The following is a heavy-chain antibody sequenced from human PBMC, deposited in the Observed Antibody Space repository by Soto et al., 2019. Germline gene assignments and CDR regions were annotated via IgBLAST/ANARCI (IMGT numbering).Heavy chain of an antibody. J-gene: IGHJ3*02. Sequence: GESLKISCAASGFTFSSYGMHWVRQAPGKGLEWVAVIWYDGSNKYYADSVKGRFTISRDNSKNTLYLQMNSLRAEDTAVYYCARLLLPSYYYDSSGYRRHDAFDIWGQGTMVTVSS. CDR3: ARLLLPSYYYDSSGYRRHDAFDI. CDR2: IWYDGSNK. D-gene: IGHD3-22*01. CDR1: GFTFSSYG. V-gene: IGHV3-33*01.